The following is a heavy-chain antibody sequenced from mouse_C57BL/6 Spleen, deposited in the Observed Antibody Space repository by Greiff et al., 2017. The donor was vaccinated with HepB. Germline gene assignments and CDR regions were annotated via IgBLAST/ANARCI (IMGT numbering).Heavy chain of an antibody. Sequence: VQVVESGPGLVAPSQSLSITCTVSGFSLTSYAISWVRQPPGKGLEWLGVIWTGGGTNYNSALKSRLSISKDNSKSQVFLKMNSLQTDDTARYYCASYYYGSEGAMDYWGQGTSVTVSS. CDR3: ASYYYGSEGAMDY. J-gene: IGHJ4*01. V-gene: IGHV2-9-1*01. D-gene: IGHD1-1*01. CDR2: IWTGGGT. CDR1: GFSLTSYA.